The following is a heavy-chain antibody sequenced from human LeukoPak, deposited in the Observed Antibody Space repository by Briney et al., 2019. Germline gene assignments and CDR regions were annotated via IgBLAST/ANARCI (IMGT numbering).Heavy chain of an antibody. J-gene: IGHJ4*02. CDR1: AFTFSRFA. V-gene: IGHV3-23*01. CDR2: IRAGSDVT. D-gene: IGHD4-17*01. CDR3: AQDWIDGDSGIDQ. Sequence: GGSLRLSCAASAFTFSRFAMSWVRQAPGKGLEWVSAIRAGSDVTYYADFVKGRFTISRDNSKNMLFLQMNSLKVEDTAIYFCAQDWIDGDSGIDQWGQGTLVTVSA.